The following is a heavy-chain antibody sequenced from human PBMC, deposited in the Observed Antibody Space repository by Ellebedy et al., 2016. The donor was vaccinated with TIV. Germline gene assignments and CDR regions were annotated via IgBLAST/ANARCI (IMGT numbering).Heavy chain of an antibody. D-gene: IGHD6-19*01. Sequence: SETLSLTCTVSGGSISPFYWSWIRQSAGAGLEYIGRIYFDGTTNYIPSLKSRLSMSLDRTKNQFSMKLTSVTAADTAVYYCARMWLGGTFDYWGQGTLVTVSS. CDR1: GGSISPFY. CDR3: ARMWLGGTFDY. J-gene: IGHJ4*02. CDR2: IYFDGTT. V-gene: IGHV4-4*07.